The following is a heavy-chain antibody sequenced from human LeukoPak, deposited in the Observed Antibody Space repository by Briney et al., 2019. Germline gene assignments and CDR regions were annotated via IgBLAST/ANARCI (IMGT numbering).Heavy chain of an antibody. V-gene: IGHV4-39*07. CDR2: IYYSGST. CDR1: GGSISSSNYY. Sequence: PSETLSLTCTVSGGSISSSNYYWGWIRQPPGKGLEWIGYIYYSGSTYYNPSLKSRVTISVDTSKNQFSLKLSSVTAADTAVYYCAREGEYFDLWGRGTLVTASS. J-gene: IGHJ2*01. CDR3: AREGEYFDL. D-gene: IGHD1-26*01.